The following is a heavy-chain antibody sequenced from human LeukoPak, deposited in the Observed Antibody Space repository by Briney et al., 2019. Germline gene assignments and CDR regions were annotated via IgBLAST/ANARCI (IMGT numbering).Heavy chain of an antibody. Sequence: GESLKISCKGSGYSFTSYWFGWVRQMPGKGLEWMGIIYPGDSDTRYSSSFQGQVTISADKSISTAYLQWSSLKASDTAMYYCARLGYSNYYYYYMDVWGKGTTVTVSS. CDR1: GYSFTSYW. CDR2: IYPGDSDT. J-gene: IGHJ6*03. CDR3: ARLGYSNYYYYYMDV. D-gene: IGHD3-22*01. V-gene: IGHV5-51*01.